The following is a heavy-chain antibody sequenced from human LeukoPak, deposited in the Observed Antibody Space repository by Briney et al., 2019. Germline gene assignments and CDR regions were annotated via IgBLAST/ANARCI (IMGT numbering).Heavy chain of an antibody. J-gene: IGHJ3*02. V-gene: IGHV4-31*03. Sequence: SQTLSLTCTVSGGSISSGDYYWSWIRQPPGKGLEWIGYIYYSGSTYYNPSLKSRVTISVDTSKNQFSLKLSSVTAADTAVYYCARGGRSLVGATTPDAFDIWGQGTMVTVSS. CDR1: GGSISSGDYY. CDR2: IYYSGST. D-gene: IGHD1-26*01. CDR3: ARGGRSLVGATTPDAFDI.